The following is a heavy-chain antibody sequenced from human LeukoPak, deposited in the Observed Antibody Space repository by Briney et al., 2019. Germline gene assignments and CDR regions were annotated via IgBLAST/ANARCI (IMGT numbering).Heavy chain of an antibody. CDR1: GYTFTSYG. CDR3: ARNPLQWLVLNYYYMDV. J-gene: IGHJ6*03. Sequence: ASVKVSCKASGYTFTSYGISWVRQAPGQGLEWMGWISAYNGNTNYAQKLQGRVTMTTDTSTSTAYMELWSLGSDDTAVYYCARNPLQWLVLNYYYMDVWGKGTTVTVSS. D-gene: IGHD6-19*01. V-gene: IGHV1-18*01. CDR2: ISAYNGNT.